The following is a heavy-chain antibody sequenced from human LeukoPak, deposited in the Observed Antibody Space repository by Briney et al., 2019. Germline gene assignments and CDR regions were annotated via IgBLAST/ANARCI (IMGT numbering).Heavy chain of an antibody. V-gene: IGHV3-48*04. CDR2: INTDGGTT. CDR3: AKSGQVVPATAGV. J-gene: IGHJ6*04. CDR1: GFTFSKYI. D-gene: IGHD2-2*01. Sequence: GGSLRLSCAASGFTFSKYIMTWVRQAPGKGLEWVSFINTDGGTTYYADAVRGRFTISRDNAKNSLYLQMNSLRAEDTAVYHCAKSGQVVPATAGVWGKGTTVTVSS.